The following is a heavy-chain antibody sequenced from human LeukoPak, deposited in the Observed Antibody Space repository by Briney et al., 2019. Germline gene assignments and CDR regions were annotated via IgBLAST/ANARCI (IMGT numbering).Heavy chain of an antibody. Sequence: ASVKVSCKASGYTFTSYYMHWVRQAPGQGLEWMGIINPSGGSTSYAQKFQGRVTMTRDTSTSTVYMELGSLRSEDTAVYYCARGGADYYGSGSLDYWGQGTLVTVSS. CDR3: ARGGADYYGSGSLDY. CDR2: INPSGGST. J-gene: IGHJ4*02. V-gene: IGHV1-46*01. CDR1: GYTFTSYY. D-gene: IGHD3-10*01.